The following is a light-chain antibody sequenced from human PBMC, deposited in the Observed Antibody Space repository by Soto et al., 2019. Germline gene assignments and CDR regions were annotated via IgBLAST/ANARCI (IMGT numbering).Light chain of an antibody. V-gene: IGKV1-5*03. J-gene: IGKJ1*01. CDR1: QTISSW. CDR2: KAS. CDR3: QHYNSYSEA. Sequence: DNPTTQSPSTLSGTVGDRVTITCRASQTISSWLAWYQQKPGKAPKLLIYKASTLKSGVPSRFSGSGSGTEFTLTICCLQPDDFATYYCQHYNSYSEAFGQGAKVDI.